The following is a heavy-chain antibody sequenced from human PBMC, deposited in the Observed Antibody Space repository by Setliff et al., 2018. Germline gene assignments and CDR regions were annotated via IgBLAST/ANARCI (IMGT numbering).Heavy chain of an antibody. CDR3: ARERGDIVTTTSYYYYLDV. CDR2: TIPMFGSA. CDR1: GGTFRSYG. Sequence: SVKVSCKASGGTFRSYGISWVRQAPGQGLEWMGGTIPMFGSANYAQKFQGRVTIITDEFTGTAYMELSSLRSEDTAVYYCARERGDIVTTTSYYYYLDVWGKGTTVTVSS. V-gene: IGHV1-69*05. D-gene: IGHD5-12*01. J-gene: IGHJ6*03.